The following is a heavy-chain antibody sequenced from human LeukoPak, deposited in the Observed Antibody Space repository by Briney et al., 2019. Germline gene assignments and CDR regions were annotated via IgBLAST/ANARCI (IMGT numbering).Heavy chain of an antibody. D-gene: IGHD6-6*01. CDR1: GFTISSHW. J-gene: IGHJ4*02. V-gene: IGHV3-7*01. Sequence: PGGLLRLSCAASGFTISSHWMSWVRQAPGKGLEWVANINQDGGEKNFVDSVKGRFTISRDNAKNSLYMQMNSLKVEDTAVYYCARDGYSTSSVFRNWGQGTLVSVSS. CDR3: ARDGYSTSSVFRN. CDR2: INQDGGEK.